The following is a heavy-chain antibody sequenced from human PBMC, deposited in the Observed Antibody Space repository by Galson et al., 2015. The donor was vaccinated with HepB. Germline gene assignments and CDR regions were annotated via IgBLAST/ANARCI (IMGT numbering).Heavy chain of an antibody. J-gene: IGHJ4*02. CDR1: GFTFSSYG. D-gene: IGHD6-13*01. V-gene: IGHV3-30*18. Sequence: SLRLSCAASGFTFSSYGMHWVRQAPGKGLEWVAVISYDGSNKYYADSVKGRFTISRDNSKNTLYLQMNSLRAEDTAVYYCAKHNSSSWYYYWGQGTLVTVSS. CDR2: ISYDGSNK. CDR3: AKHNSSSWYYY.